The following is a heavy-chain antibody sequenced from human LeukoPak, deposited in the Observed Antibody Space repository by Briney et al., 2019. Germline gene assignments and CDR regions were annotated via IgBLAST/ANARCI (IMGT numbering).Heavy chain of an antibody. D-gene: IGHD3-16*01. Sequence: QTGGSLKLSCAASGFTFSSYWMSWVRQAPGKGLEWVANIKQDGSEKYYVDSVKGRFTISRDNAKNSLYLQMNSLRAEDTAVYYCAREGAPRAYYYYMDVWGKGTTVTVSS. CDR1: GFTFSSYW. V-gene: IGHV3-7*01. CDR2: IKQDGSEK. J-gene: IGHJ6*03. CDR3: AREGAPRAYYYYMDV.